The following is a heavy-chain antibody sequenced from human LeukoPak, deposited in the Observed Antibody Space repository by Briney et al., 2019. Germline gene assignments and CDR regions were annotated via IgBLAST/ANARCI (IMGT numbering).Heavy chain of an antibody. CDR3: ARGDYADFDY. J-gene: IGHJ4*02. V-gene: IGHV3-48*01. D-gene: IGHD4-17*01. CDR2: ISSSSSTI. CDR1: GFTFSSYS. Sequence: GESLKISCAASGFTFSSYSMNWVRQAPGKGLEWVSYISSSSSTIYYADSVKGRFTISRDNAKNSLYLQMNSLRAEDTAVYYCARGDYADFDYWGQGTLVTVSS.